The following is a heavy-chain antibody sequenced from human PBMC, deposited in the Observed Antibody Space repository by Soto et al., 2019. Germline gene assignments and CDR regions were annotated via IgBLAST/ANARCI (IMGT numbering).Heavy chain of an antibody. CDR2: ISSNEDRI. CDR3: VKVLDSSGWYYYDY. J-gene: IGHJ4*02. D-gene: IGHD6-19*01. CDR1: GFSFSTSY. Sequence: GGSLRLSCSASGFSFSTSYMHWVRQAPGKGLEYVSAISSNEDRIYYADSVKGRFTITRDNSKNTLYLQMMSLRPEDAALYYCVKVLDSSGWYYYDYWGQGVPVTVSS. V-gene: IGHV3-64D*08.